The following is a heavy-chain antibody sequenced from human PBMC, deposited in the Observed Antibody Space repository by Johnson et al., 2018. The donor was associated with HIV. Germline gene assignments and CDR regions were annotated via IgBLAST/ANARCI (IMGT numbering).Heavy chain of an antibody. CDR3: ARAGIVFDI. CDR1: GSTASDSW. Sequence: VQPVESGGGLVQPGECLRLSCAAAGSTASDSWLHCVRQAPRQGLVCVPRIQRAGTSTTYADSVKDRFTISRDNAKDTLYLQLNSLTAEDTAVYYCARAGIVFDIWGQGTMVTVSS. V-gene: IGHV3-74*03. J-gene: IGHJ3*02. D-gene: IGHD2-15*01. CDR2: IQRAGTST.